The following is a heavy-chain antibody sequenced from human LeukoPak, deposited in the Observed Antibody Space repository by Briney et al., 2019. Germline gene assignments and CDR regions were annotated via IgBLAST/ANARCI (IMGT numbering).Heavy chain of an antibody. D-gene: IGHD2-15*01. CDR2: IYYSGST. CDR3: ASESSACSGGSCYSGLFDY. Sequence: KASETLSLTCTVSGGSISSSSYYWGWIRQPPGKGLEWIGSIYYSGSTYYNPSLKSRVTISVDTSKNQFSLKLSSVTAADTAVYYCASESSACSGGSCYSGLFDYWGQGTLVTVSS. J-gene: IGHJ4*02. V-gene: IGHV4-39*07. CDR1: GGSISSSSYY.